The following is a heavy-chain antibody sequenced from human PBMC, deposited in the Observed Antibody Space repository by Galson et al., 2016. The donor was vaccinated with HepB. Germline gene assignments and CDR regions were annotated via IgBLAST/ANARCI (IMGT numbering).Heavy chain of an antibody. D-gene: IGHD3-9*01. CDR2: VKSRADGGTT. V-gene: IGHV3-15*01. CDR1: GFIFSYAW. Sequence: SLRLSCAGSGFIFSYAWMTWVRQAPGKGLEWVGRVKSRADGGTTDYAAPVKGRFTISRDDSKNTLFLHMNRLKTEDTAVYYCATVRRFFDWMFLGARFDRWGQRTLLTVSS. J-gene: IGHJ3*02. CDR3: ATVRRFFDWMFLGARFDR.